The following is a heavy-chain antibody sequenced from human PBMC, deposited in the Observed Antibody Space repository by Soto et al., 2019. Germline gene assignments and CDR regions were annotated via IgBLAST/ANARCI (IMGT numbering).Heavy chain of an antibody. Sequence: EVQLVESGGGLVQPGRSLRLSCVASGFTFDDYAMHWVRQAPGKGLEWVSGISWNSGSIGYADSVKGRFTISRDNAKNSLYLQMNSLRAEDTALYYCAKDNYGSGEIGYWGQGTLVTVSS. D-gene: IGHD3-10*01. J-gene: IGHJ4*02. CDR1: GFTFDDYA. CDR2: ISWNSGSI. CDR3: AKDNYGSGEIGY. V-gene: IGHV3-9*01.